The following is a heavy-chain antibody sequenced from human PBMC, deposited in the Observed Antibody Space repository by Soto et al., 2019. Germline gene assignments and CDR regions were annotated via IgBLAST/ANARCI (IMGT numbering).Heavy chain of an antibody. CDR3: ARGSTVIYWYFYL. CDR1: GGSFSGYY. V-gene: IGHV4-34*01. CDR2: INHSGST. J-gene: IGHJ2*01. D-gene: IGHD2-2*01. Sequence: SETLSLTCAVYGGSFSGYYWSWIRQPPGKGLEWIGEINHSGSTNYNPSLKSRVTISVDTSKNQFSLKLSSVTAADTVVYYCARGSTVIYWYFYLWGRGTLVPVSP.